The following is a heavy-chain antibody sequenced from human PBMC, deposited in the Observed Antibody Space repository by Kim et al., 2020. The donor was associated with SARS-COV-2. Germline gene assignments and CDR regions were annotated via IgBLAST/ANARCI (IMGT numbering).Heavy chain of an antibody. CDR3: GAGATPWFDP. J-gene: IGHJ5*02. CDR2: INQRGSEK. V-gene: IGHV3-7*01. D-gene: IGHD2-8*02. Sequence: RQAPGKRLEWVASINQRGSEKNFVDSVRGRFTISRDNAKNSLSLHMSSLRVEDSALYYCGAGATPWFDPWGQGTLVIVSS.